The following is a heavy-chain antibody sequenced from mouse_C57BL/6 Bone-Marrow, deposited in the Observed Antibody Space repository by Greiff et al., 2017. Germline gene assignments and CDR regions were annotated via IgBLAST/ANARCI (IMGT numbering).Heavy chain of an antibody. Sequence: QVQLQQPGAELVMPGASVKLSCKASGYTFTSYWMHWVKQRPGQGLEWIGEIDHSDSSTNYNQKFKGKSTLTVDKSSSTAYMQISSLTSEDSAVYDCAREGILRSFDYWCQGTTLTVSS. CDR1: GYTFTSYW. J-gene: IGHJ2*01. V-gene: IGHV1-69*01. D-gene: IGHD1-1*01. CDR3: AREGILRSFDY. CDR2: IDHSDSST.